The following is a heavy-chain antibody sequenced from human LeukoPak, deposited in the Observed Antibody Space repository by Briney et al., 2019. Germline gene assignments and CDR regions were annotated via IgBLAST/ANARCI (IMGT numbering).Heavy chain of an antibody. V-gene: IGHV3-15*01. Sequence: GGSLRLSCAASGFTFSDARMSWVRQAPGKGLEWVGRIKSKTDGGTTDYAAPVKGRFTISRDDSKNTLYLQMNSLKSEDTAVYYCTTDGDDIVTDEFDYWGQGTLVTVSS. J-gene: IGHJ4*02. CDR1: GFTFSDAR. D-gene: IGHD5-12*01. CDR2: IKSKTDGGTT. CDR3: TTDGDDIVTDEFDY.